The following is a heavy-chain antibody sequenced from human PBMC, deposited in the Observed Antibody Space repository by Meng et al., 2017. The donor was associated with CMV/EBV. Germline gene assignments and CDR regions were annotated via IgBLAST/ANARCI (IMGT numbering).Heavy chain of an antibody. CDR1: GFTFSNSD. CDR3: ARGGGIWFGEGLIDY. D-gene: IGHD3-10*01. CDR2: VSWNGSRT. J-gene: IGHJ4*02. Sequence: GESLKISCAASGFTFSNSDMNWVRQAPGKGLEWVSGVSWNGSRTHYADSVKGRFIISRDNSRNFLYQQMNSLRPEDMAVYYCARGGGIWFGEGLIDYWGQGTLVTVSS. V-gene: IGHV3-19*01.